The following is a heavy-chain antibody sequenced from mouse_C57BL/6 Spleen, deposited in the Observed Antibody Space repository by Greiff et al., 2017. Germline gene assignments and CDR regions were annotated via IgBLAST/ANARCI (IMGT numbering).Heavy chain of an antibody. CDR2: IYPGDGDT. J-gene: IGHJ2*01. D-gene: IGHD1-1*01. V-gene: IGHV1-80*01. Sequence: QVQLQQSGAELVKPGASVKISCKASGYAFSSYWMNWVKQRPGKGLEWIGQIYPGDGDTNYNGKFKGKATLTADKSSSPAYMQLSSLTSEDSAVYFCARDYYGSSSYYFDYWGQGTTLTVSS. CDR3: ARDYYGSSSYYFDY. CDR1: GYAFSSYW.